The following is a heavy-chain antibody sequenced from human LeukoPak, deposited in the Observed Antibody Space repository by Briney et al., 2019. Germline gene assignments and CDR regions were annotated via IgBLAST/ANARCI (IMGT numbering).Heavy chain of an antibody. D-gene: IGHD3-3*01. CDR1: GFTFRTHT. CDR2: ISSSSSDI. J-gene: IGHJ4*02. V-gene: IGHV3-21*01. Sequence: GGSLRLSCTASGFTFRTHTMNWVRQAPGKGLERVSCISSSSSDISYADSVKGRFTISRDNAKNSLYLHMSSLRAEDTAVYYCARVPGGLEWADFDYWGQGTLVTVSS. CDR3: ARVPGGLEWADFDY.